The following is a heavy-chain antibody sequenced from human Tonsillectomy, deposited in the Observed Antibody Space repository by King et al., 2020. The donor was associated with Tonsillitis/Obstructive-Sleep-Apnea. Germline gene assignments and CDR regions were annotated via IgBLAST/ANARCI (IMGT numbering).Heavy chain of an antibody. CDR3: ARRYCSGGICYFDAFDI. Sequence: QLVRSGSELKRPGASVKVSCKASGYTFTTYAMNWVRQAPGQGLEWMGWITTNTENPTYAQGFTGRFVFSLDTSVSTAYLQISSLKAEDTAVYYCARRYCSGGICYFDAFDIWGQGTMVTVSS. CDR1: GYTFTTYA. D-gene: IGHD2-15*01. J-gene: IGHJ3*02. CDR2: ITTNTENP. V-gene: IGHV7-4-1*02.